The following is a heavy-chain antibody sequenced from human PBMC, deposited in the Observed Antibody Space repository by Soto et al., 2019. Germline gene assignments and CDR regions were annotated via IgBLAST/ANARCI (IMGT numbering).Heavy chain of an antibody. V-gene: IGHV3-23*01. CDR3: AKFAEVAGKDIYY. CDR2: ISGSGGTT. CDR1: GFTFSNYA. J-gene: IGHJ4*02. D-gene: IGHD6-19*01. Sequence: GGSLRLSCAASGFTFSNYAMTWVRQAPGKGLEWVSGISGSGGTTYYTDSVKGRFTISRDNSKNTLYLQMNSLRAEDTAVYYCAKFAEVAGKDIYYWGQGTLVTVSS.